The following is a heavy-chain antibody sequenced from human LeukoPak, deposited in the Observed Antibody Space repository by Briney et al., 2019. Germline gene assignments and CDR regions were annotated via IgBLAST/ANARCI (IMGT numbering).Heavy chain of an antibody. D-gene: IGHD1-26*01. CDR1: GYTFTSSH. V-gene: IGHV1-46*01. CDR3: TRDRGGSYSIDY. J-gene: IGHJ4*02. Sequence: ASVKVSCKTSGYTFTSSHAHWVRQAPGQGLEWMGIINCGGGYTNYAQKFQGRVSVTADTSTSTLYMELSRLTTEDTAIYYCTRDRGGSYSIDYWGQGTLITVSS. CDR2: INCGGGYT.